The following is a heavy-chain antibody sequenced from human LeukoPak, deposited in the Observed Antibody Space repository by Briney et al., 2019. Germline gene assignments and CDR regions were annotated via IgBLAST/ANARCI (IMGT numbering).Heavy chain of an antibody. J-gene: IGHJ4*02. D-gene: IGHD3-10*01. V-gene: IGHV5-10-1*01. CDR3: ARHGGGFDY. Sequence: GESLKIYCKGSGYSFTTYRISWVRQMPGKGLEWMGTIDPRDSYSNYSPSFQGHVTISADKSISTASLQWSSLKASDTAMYYCARHGGGFDYWGQGTLVTVSS. CDR2: IDPRDSYS. CDR1: GYSFTTYR.